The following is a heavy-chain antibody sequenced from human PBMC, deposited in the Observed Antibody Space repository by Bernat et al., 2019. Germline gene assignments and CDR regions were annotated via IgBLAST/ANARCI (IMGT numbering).Heavy chain of an antibody. D-gene: IGHD3-9*01. CDR1: GFTFSSYA. CDR3: GKDGGKLRYVDWF. CDR2: ISGSGGST. J-gene: IGHJ4*02. V-gene: IGHV3-23*01. Sequence: EVQLLESGGGLVQPGGSLRLSCAASGFTFSSYAMSWVRQAPGKGLEWVSAISGSGGSTYYADSVKGRFTISRDNSKNTQYLQMNSLRAEDTAVYYCGKDGGKLRYVDWFGGQGTLVSVSS.